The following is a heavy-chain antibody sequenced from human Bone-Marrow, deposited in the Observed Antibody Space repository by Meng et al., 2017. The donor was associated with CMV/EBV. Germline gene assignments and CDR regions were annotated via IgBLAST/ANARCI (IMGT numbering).Heavy chain of an antibody. J-gene: IGHJ6*02. D-gene: IGHD3-22*01. V-gene: IGHV3-13*01. CDR3: ARAGDSSGYLARDGMDV. CDR1: GFTFSSYD. CDR2: TGTAGDT. Sequence: GESLKISCAASGFTFSSYDMHWVRQATGKGLEWVSATGTAGDTYYPGSVKGRFTISRENAKNSLYLQMNSLRAGDTAVYYCARAGDSSGYLARDGMDVWGQGTTVTVSS.